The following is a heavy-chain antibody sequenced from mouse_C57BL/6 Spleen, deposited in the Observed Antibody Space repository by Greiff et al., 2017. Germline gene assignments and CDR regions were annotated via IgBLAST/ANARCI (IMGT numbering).Heavy chain of an antibody. Sequence: VKLMESGAELVKPGASVKMSCKASGYTFTSYWITWVKQRPGQGLEWIGDIHPGSGSTNYNEKFKSKATLTVDTSSSTAYMQLSSLTSEDSAVYYCARWGSDGYPFAYWGQGTLVTVSA. D-gene: IGHD2-3*01. J-gene: IGHJ3*01. CDR2: IHPGSGST. CDR1: GYTFTSYW. CDR3: ARWGSDGYPFAY. V-gene: IGHV1-55*01.